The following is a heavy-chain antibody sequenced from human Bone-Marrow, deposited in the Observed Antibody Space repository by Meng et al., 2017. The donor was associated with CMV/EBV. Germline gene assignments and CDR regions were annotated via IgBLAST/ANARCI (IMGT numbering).Heavy chain of an antibody. D-gene: IGHD1-26*01. J-gene: IGHJ4*02. CDR3: ARSQKGERGSYFDY. CDR2: INPNSGGT. Sequence: ASVKVSCKASGYTFTGYYMHWVRQAPGQGLEWMGWINPNSGGTNYAQKFQGRVTMTRDTSISTAYMELSRLRSDDTAVYYCARSQKGERGSYFDYWGQGTLVTVSS. CDR1: GYTFTGYY. V-gene: IGHV1-2*02.